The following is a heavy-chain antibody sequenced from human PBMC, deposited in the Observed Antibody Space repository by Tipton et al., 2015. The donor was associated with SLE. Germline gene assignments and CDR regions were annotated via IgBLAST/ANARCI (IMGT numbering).Heavy chain of an antibody. J-gene: IGHJ3*02. V-gene: IGHV4-4*07. Sequence: TLSLTCNVSGVSISSSYWSGIRQPAGKGLEWIGRIYTSGATDGNPSLKSRVTMSVDMSKNQIFLKMTSVTAADSAVYFCARVWLNNAFDNWGQGTRVTVSS. CDR3: ARVWLNNAFDN. D-gene: IGHD2/OR15-2a*01. CDR1: GVSISSSY. CDR2: IYTSGAT.